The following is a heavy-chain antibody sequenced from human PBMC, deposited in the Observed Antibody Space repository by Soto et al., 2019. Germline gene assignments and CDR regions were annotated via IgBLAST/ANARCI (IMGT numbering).Heavy chain of an antibody. Sequence: GGSLRLSCAASGFTFRNYDMSWVRQAPGKGLEWVATISGSGGGGGATYGDSVKGWFTISRDNSKNTVYLQLNSLRAEDTAVYYCAKDAPGSGYLSDYWGQGTLVTVSS. V-gene: IGHV3-23*01. CDR2: ISGSGGGGGA. CDR3: AKDAPGSGYLSDY. CDR1: GFTFRNYD. J-gene: IGHJ4*02. D-gene: IGHD3-22*01.